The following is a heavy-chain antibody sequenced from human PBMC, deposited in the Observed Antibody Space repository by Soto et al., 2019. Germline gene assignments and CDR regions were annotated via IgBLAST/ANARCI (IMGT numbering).Heavy chain of an antibody. V-gene: IGHV3-30-3*01. CDR3: AREPFDYYGPGYFDY. Sequence: QVQLVESGGGVVQPGRSLRLSCAASGFTFSSYAMHWVRQAPGKGLEWVAVISYDGSNKYYADSVKGRFTISRDNSKNTLYLQMNSLRAEDTAVYYCAREPFDYYGPGYFDYWGQGTLVTVSS. CDR2: ISYDGSNK. CDR1: GFTFSSYA. D-gene: IGHD3-10*01. J-gene: IGHJ4*02.